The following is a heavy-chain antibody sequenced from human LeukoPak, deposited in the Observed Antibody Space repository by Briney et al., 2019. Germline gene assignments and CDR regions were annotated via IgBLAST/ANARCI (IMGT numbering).Heavy chain of an antibody. CDR3: ARGSRLSDAFDI. J-gene: IGHJ3*02. CDR1: GFTFSSYS. V-gene: IGHV3-21*01. CDR2: ISSSSSYI. Sequence: GGSLRLSCAASGFTFSSYSMNWVRQAPGKGLEWVSSISSSSSYIYYADSVKGRFTISRDNAKNSLYLQMNSLRAEDTAVYYYARGSRLSDAFDIWGQGTMVTVSS. D-gene: IGHD3-16*01.